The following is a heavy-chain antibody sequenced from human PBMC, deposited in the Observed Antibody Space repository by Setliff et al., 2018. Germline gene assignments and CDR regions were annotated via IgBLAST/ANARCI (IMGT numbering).Heavy chain of an antibody. Sequence: SETLSLTCSVSGGSISSGSDYWTWIRQPAGKGLEWIGHIYTSGSTKYNSSLKSRVSISVDTSKNQFSLKLSSVTAADTAVYYCARAISGWFSAHYYYMDVWGKGTTVTVSS. V-gene: IGHV4-61*09. CDR3: ARAISGWFSAHYYYMDV. D-gene: IGHD6-19*01. J-gene: IGHJ6*03. CDR1: GGSISSGSDY. CDR2: IYTSGST.